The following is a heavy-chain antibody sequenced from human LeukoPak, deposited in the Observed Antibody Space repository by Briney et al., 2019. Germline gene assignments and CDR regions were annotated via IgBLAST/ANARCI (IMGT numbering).Heavy chain of an antibody. D-gene: IGHD3-10*01. CDR1: GYTFTGYY. J-gene: IGHJ6*02. CDR3: ARDLTPYYYGSGSYDLYYYGMDV. V-gene: IGHV1-2*02. Sequence: ASVKVSCKASGYTFTGYYMHWVRQAPGQGLEWMGWINPNSGGTNYAQKFQGRVTMTRDTSISTAYMGLSRLRSDDTAVYYCARDLTPYYYGSGSYDLYYYGMDVWGQGTTVTVSS. CDR2: INPNSGGT.